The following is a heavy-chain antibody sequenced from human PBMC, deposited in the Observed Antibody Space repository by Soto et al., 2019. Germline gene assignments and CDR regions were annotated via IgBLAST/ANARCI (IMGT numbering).Heavy chain of an antibody. J-gene: IGHJ4*02. CDR1: GYTFTSYA. CDR2: INAGNGNT. CDR3: AREDIVLMVYAFDY. Sequence: ASVKVSCKASGYTFTSYAMHWVRQAPGQRLEWMGWINAGNGNTKYSQKFQGRVTITRDTSASTAYMELSSLRSEDTAVYYCAREDIVLMVYAFDYWGQGTLVTVS. D-gene: IGHD2-8*01. V-gene: IGHV1-3*01.